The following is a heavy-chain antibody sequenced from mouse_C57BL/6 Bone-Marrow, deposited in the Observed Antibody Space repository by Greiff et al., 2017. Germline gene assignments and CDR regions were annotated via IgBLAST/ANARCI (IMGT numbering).Heavy chain of an antibody. Sequence: VQLQQSGAELARPGASVKLSCKASGYTFTSYGISWVKQRTGQGLEWIGEIYPRSGNTYYNEKFKGKATLTADKSSSTAYMELRSLTSEDSAVYFCASFDYYGSSYGYFDVWGTGTTVTVSS. J-gene: IGHJ1*03. CDR1: GYTFTSYG. V-gene: IGHV1-81*01. CDR2: IYPRSGNT. CDR3: ASFDYYGSSYGYFDV. D-gene: IGHD1-1*01.